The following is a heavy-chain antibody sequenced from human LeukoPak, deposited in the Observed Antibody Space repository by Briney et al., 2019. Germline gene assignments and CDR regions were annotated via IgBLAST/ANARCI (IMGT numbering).Heavy chain of an antibody. V-gene: IGHV3-7*01. D-gene: IGHD3-22*01. Sequence: PGGSLRLSCAASGFTFSSYWMSWVRQAPGKGLEWVANIKQDGSEKYYVDSVKGRFTISRDNAKNSLYLQMNSLRAEDTAVYYCARDGLYYDSSGLPLDYWGQGTLVTVSS. CDR2: IKQDGSEK. J-gene: IGHJ4*02. CDR1: GFTFSSYW. CDR3: ARDGLYYDSSGLPLDY.